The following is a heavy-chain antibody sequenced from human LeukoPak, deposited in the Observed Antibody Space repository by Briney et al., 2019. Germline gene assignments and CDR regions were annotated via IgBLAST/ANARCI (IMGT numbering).Heavy chain of an antibody. CDR2: MNPNSGNT. V-gene: IGHV1-8*01. CDR1: GYTFTSYD. CDR3: ARSIYHYDFWSGYSRGLYYYYGMDV. D-gene: IGHD3-3*01. J-gene: IGHJ6*02. Sequence: ASVKVSCKASGYTFTSYDINGVRQATGQGLEWMGWMNPNSGNTGYAQKFQGRVTMTRNTSISTAYMELSSMRSEDTAVYYCARSIYHYDFWSGYSRGLYYYYGMDVWGQGTTVTVSS.